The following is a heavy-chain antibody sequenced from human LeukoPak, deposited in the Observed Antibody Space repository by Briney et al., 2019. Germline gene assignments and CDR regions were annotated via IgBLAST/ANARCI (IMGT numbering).Heavy chain of an antibody. V-gene: IGHV3-23*01. D-gene: IGHD6-13*01. CDR3: AKSQSSSSWYGVDY. J-gene: IGHJ4*02. CDR2: ISGSGGST. CDR1: GFTFSSCA. Sequence: GGSLRLSCAASGFTFSSCAMSWVRQAPGKGLEWVSAISGSGGSTYYADSVKGRFTISRDNSKNTLYLQMNSLRAEDTAVYYCAKSQSSSSWYGVDYWGQGTLVTVSS.